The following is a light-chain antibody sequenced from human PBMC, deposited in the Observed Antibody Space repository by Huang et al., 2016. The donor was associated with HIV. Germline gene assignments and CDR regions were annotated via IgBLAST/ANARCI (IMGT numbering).Light chain of an antibody. CDR2: AES. V-gene: IGKV1-9*01. CDR3: QQLDSYPVT. CDR1: QGLNHY. Sequence: IQLTQSPSSLSASVGDRVTITCRASQGLNHYLAWYQQQPGTAPKHLISAESTFYTGVPSRFSGSGSWTDFTLTISSLQPEDFATYYCQQLDSYPVTFGGGTKVDIK. J-gene: IGKJ4*01.